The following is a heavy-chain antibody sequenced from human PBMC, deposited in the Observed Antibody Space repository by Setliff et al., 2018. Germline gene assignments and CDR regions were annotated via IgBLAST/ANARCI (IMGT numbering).Heavy chain of an antibody. CDR3: ARVSGFQYMDV. D-gene: IGHD3-3*01. J-gene: IGHJ6*03. CDR1: GASVSSHY. CDR2: VYTSWST. V-gene: IGHV4-4*09. Sequence: PSETLSLTCNVSGASVSSHYWDWIRQPPGKGLEWIGQVYTSWSTNYNPSLKSRVTISLDTSKNQFSLNLSSLTAADTAVYYCARVSGFQYMDVWGKGTTVTVSS.